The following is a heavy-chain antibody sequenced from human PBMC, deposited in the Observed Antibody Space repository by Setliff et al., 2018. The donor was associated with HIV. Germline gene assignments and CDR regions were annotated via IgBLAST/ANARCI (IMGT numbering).Heavy chain of an antibody. CDR3: ARDGYNYKKGTSYMDV. CDR1: GGSINNYF. V-gene: IGHV4-59*01. J-gene: IGHJ6*03. CDR2: LYYTGRA. Sequence: SETLSLTCTVSGGSINNYFWSWIRQPPGKGLEWLGCLYYTGRANYNPSLKSRLTVSVDTSKNQFSLKRSSVTAADTAVYYCARDGYNYKKGTSYMDVWGKGTTVTVSS. D-gene: IGHD5-12*01.